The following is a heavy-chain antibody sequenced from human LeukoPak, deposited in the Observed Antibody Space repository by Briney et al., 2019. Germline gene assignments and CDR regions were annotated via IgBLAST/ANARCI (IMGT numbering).Heavy chain of an antibody. CDR2: IYYSGST. Sequence: SQTLSLTCTVSGGSISSYYWSWIRQPPGKGLEWIGYIYYSGSTNYNPSLKSRVTISVDRSKNQFSLKLSSVTAADTAVYYCARSLRYSHGSDIWGQGKMVTVSS. J-gene: IGHJ3*02. D-gene: IGHD3-9*01. CDR1: GGSISSYY. V-gene: IGHV4-59*12. CDR3: ARSLRYSHGSDI.